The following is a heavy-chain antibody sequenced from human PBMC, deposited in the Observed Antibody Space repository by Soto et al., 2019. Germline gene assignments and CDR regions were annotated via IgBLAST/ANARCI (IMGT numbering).Heavy chain of an antibody. Sequence: QVQLVESGGGVVQPGRSLRLSCAASGFTFSSYSMHWVRQAPGKGLEWVAVISYDGSNKYYADSVKGRFTISRDNSKNTLYLQMNSLGAEDTALYYCAKGERAAMVTRGDYWGQGTLVTVSS. CDR3: AKGERAAMVTRGDY. CDR2: ISYDGSNK. D-gene: IGHD5-18*01. V-gene: IGHV3-30*18. J-gene: IGHJ4*02. CDR1: GFTFSSYS.